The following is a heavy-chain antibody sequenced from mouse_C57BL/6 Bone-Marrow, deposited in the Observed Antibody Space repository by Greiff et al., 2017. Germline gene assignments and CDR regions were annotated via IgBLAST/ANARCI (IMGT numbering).Heavy chain of an antibody. V-gene: IGHV1-82*01. Sequence: VKLQESGPELVKPGASVKISCKASGYAFSSSWMNWVKQRPGKGLEWIGRIYPGDGDTNYNGKFKGKATLTADKSSSTAYMQLSSLTSEDSAVYFCARSEGTYAMDYWGQGTSVTVSS. CDR2: IYPGDGDT. CDR3: ARSEGTYAMDY. J-gene: IGHJ4*01. CDR1: GYAFSSSW.